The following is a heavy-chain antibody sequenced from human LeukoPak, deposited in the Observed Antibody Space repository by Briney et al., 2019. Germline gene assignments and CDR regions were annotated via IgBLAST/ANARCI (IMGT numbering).Heavy chain of an antibody. Sequence: SETLSLTCTVSGGSIRSYYWGWIRQPPGKGLEWIGYIYYSGSTNYNPSLKSRVTISLDTSKNQFSLKLSSVTAADTAVYYCASGYLWFGEFDYWGQGTLVTVSS. CDR1: GGSIRSYY. V-gene: IGHV4-59*01. CDR2: IYYSGST. CDR3: ASGYLWFGEFDY. D-gene: IGHD3-10*01. J-gene: IGHJ4*02.